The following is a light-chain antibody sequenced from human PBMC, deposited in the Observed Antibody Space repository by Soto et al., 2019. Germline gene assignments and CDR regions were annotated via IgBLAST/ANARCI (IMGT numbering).Light chain of an antibody. Sequence: QSALTQPASVSGSPGQSITISCTGTSSDVGSYNLVSWYQQHPGKAPKLMIYEDTKRPSGVSNRFSGSKSGNTASLTLSGLQAEDEADYYCSSYTSSSTLVFGGGTKLTVL. V-gene: IGLV2-14*02. CDR1: SSDVGSYNL. CDR3: SSYTSSSTLV. CDR2: EDT. J-gene: IGLJ2*01.